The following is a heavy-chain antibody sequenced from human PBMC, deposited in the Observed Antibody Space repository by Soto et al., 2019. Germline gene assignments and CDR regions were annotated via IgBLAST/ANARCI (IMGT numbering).Heavy chain of an antibody. CDR2: SNPSGGST. J-gene: IGHJ4*02. CDR3: AREFTIFGVVTTKNYFDY. Sequence: ASAKVSCEASGYTFTCYYMHWVRQAPGQGLEWMGISNPSGGSTSYAQKFQGRVTMTRDTSTSTVYMELSSLRSEDTAVYYFAREFTIFGVVTTKNYFDYLGQGTLVTVSS. CDR1: GYTFTCYY. V-gene: IGHV1-46*03. D-gene: IGHD3-3*01.